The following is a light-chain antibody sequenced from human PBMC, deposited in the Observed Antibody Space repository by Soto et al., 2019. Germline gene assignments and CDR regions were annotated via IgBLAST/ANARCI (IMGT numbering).Light chain of an antibody. CDR1: SSNIGAGYD. CDR3: QSYDSSLSGVV. CDR2: GNS. V-gene: IGLV1-40*01. Sequence: QSALTQPPSVSGAPGQRVTISCTGSSSNIGAGYDVHWYQQLPGTAPKLLIYGNSNRPSGVPDRFSGSKSGTSASLAITGLQAEDEADYYCQSYDSSLSGVVFGGGTKVT. J-gene: IGLJ2*01.